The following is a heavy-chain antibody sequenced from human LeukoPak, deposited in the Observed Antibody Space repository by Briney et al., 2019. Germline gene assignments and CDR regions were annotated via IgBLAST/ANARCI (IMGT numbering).Heavy chain of an antibody. J-gene: IGHJ4*02. Sequence: SETLSLTCSVSDGSINSYYWNWIRRPPGKGLEWIGYIYYNGNTNYSPSLKSRVTMSVDTSKNQFSLKLSSVTAADTAVYYCARAVAHYFDFCGQGTLVTVSS. CDR2: IYYNGNT. CDR3: ARAVAHYFDF. D-gene: IGHD4-23*01. V-gene: IGHV4-59*01. CDR1: DGSINSYY.